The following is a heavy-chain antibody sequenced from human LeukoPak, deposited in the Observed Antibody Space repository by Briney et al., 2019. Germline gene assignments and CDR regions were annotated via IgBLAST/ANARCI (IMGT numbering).Heavy chain of an antibody. Sequence: GGSLRLSCAASGFTFSTYWMTWVRQAPGKGLEWVANLNPDGSDKYYVDSVKGRFTISRDNAKSSLYLQMSSLRAEDTAVYYCAREARGTTAAFDVWGQGTMVTVSS. D-gene: IGHD2/OR15-2a*01. CDR1: GFTFSTYW. CDR3: AREARGTTAAFDV. CDR2: LNPDGSDK. J-gene: IGHJ3*01. V-gene: IGHV3-7*01.